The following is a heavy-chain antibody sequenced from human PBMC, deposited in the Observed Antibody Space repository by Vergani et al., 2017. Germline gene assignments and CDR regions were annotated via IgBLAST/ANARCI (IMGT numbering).Heavy chain of an antibody. D-gene: IGHD3-3*01. Sequence: QVQLQESGPGLVKPSETLSLTCTVSGGSISSYYWGWIRQPPGKGLEWIGYIYYSGSTNYNPSLKRRVTISVDTSKNQFSLKLSSGTAADTAVYYCARGELWSHFDYWGQGTLVTVSA. CDR3: ARGELWSHFDY. J-gene: IGHJ4*02. CDR2: IYYSGST. V-gene: IGHV4-59*01. CDR1: GGSISSYY.